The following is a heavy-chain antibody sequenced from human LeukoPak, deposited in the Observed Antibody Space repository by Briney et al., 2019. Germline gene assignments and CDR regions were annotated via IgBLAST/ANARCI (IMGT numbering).Heavy chain of an antibody. Sequence: SETLSLTCAVYGGSFSGYYWSWIRQPPGKGLEWIGEINHSGSTNYNPSLKSRVTISVDTSKNQFSLKLSSVTAADTAVYNCARVDQLPYYYYYMDVWGKGTTVTVSS. CDR2: INHSGST. D-gene: IGHD2-2*01. CDR1: GGSFSGYY. V-gene: IGHV4-34*01. CDR3: ARVDQLPYYYYYMDV. J-gene: IGHJ6*03.